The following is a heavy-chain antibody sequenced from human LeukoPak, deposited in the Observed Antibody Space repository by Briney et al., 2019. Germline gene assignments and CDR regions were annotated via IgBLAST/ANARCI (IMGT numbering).Heavy chain of an antibody. CDR2: ISYDGSNK. V-gene: IGHV3-30*18. CDR1: GYIFTGYY. CDR3: AKGNRDLYSSGWYYFDY. D-gene: IGHD6-19*01. Sequence: SCKASGYIFTGYYVHWVRQAPGKGLEWVAVISYDGSNKYYADSVKGRFTISRDNSKNTLYLQMNSLRAEDTAVYYCAKGNRDLYSSGWYYFDYWGQGTLVTVSS. J-gene: IGHJ4*02.